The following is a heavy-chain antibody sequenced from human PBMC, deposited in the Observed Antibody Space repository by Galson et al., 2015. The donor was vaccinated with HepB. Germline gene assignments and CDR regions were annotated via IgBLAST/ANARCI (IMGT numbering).Heavy chain of an antibody. Sequence: SETLSLTCTVSGGSISSYYWSWIRQPPVEGLEWIGYIYYNGSTNYNPSLKSRVSISLDTSKTHFSLTLSSVTAADSAVYYCARDSGTQLVPYYFYYGMDVWGQGTTVAVSS. CDR2: IYYNGST. D-gene: IGHD6-13*01. J-gene: IGHJ6*02. V-gene: IGHV4-59*01. CDR3: ARDSGTQLVPYYFYYGMDV. CDR1: GGSISSYY.